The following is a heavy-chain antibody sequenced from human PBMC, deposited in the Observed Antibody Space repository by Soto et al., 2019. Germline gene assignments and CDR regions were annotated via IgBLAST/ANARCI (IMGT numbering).Heavy chain of an antibody. CDR1: GFTFSSYS. CDR2: ISSSSSYI. D-gene: IGHD3-22*01. CDR3: ARESAPDYYDSSGYSFFDY. Sequence: GGSLRLSCAASGFTFSSYSMNWVRQAPGKGLEWVSSISSSSSYIYYADSVKGRFTISRDNAKNSLYLQMNSLRAEDTAVYYCARESAPDYYDSSGYSFFDYWGQGTLVTVSS. V-gene: IGHV3-21*01. J-gene: IGHJ4*02.